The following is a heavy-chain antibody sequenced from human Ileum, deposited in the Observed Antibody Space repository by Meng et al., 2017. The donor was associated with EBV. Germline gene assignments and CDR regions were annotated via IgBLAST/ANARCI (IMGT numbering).Heavy chain of an antibody. CDR1: GDSISSSNHW. D-gene: IGHD3-3*01. CDR2: IYYSGST. J-gene: IGHJ4*02. CDR3: ARRYYGVPFDN. Sequence: QLQLHESGPGLGKPSETLSLPCAVSGDSISSSNHWWGWIRQPPGKGLEWVGTIYYSGSTFYNPSLKSRVTISLDTSKNQFSLKVSSVTAADTAVYYCARRYYGVPFDNWGQGALVTVSS. V-gene: IGHV4-39*01.